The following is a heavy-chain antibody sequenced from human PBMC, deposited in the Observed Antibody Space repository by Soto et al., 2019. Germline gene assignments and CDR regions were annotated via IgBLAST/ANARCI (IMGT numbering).Heavy chain of an antibody. CDR2: LVGSGGDI. Sequence: PGGSLRLSCAASGFNFPAYAMNWVRQAPGKGLQWVAGLVGSGGDINYADSVRGRFTVSRDNSRNTPFLQMNSLRDEDTAVYYCAIAMAGKWHPFDYWGHGTLVTVSS. D-gene: IGHD6-19*01. CDR1: GFNFPAYA. V-gene: IGHV3-23*01. J-gene: IGHJ4*01. CDR3: AIAMAGKWHPFDY.